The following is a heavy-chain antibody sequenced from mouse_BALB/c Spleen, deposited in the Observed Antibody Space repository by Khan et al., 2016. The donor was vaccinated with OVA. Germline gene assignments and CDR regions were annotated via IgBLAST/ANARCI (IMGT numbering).Heavy chain of an antibody. CDR2: INPSNGGT. V-gene: IGHV1S81*02. D-gene: IGHD2-4*01. J-gene: IGHJ3*01. CDR1: GYTFTSYW. Sequence: QVQLQQPGAALVKPGASVKLSCEASGYTFTSYWLPWVKLRPGQDFEWIGEINPSNGGTNYNEKFKKKATLTVDKSSTTAYMQLSSLTSEDSAVYYCTIPMITTREGACWGQGTLVTVSA. CDR3: TIPMITTREGAC.